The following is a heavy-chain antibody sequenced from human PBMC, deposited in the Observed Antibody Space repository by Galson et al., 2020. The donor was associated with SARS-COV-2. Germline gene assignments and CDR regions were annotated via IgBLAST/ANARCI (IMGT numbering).Heavy chain of an antibody. Sequence: SETLSLTCTVSGGSISSYYWSWIRQPPGKGLEWIGYIYYSGSTNYNPSLKSRVTISVDTSKNQFSLKLSSVTAADTAVYYCARGIMITYHYYYGMDVWGQGTTVTVSS. V-gene: IGHV4-59*01. D-gene: IGHD3-16*01. CDR3: ARGIMITYHYYYGMDV. CDR1: GGSISSYY. J-gene: IGHJ6*02. CDR2: IYYSGST.